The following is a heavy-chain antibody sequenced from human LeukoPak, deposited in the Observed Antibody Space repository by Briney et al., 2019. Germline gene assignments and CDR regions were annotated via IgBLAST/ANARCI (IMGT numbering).Heavy chain of an antibody. CDR2: IYTSGST. V-gene: IGHV4-61*02. D-gene: IGHD6-13*01. Sequence: NPSQTLSLTCTVSGGSISSGSYYWSWIRQPAGKGLEWIGRIYTSGSTNYNPSLKSRVTISVDTSKNQSSLKLSSVTAPDTAVYYCARDSRQSSSWFDYWGQGTLVTVSS. CDR3: ARDSRQSSSWFDY. CDR1: GGSISSGSYY. J-gene: IGHJ4*02.